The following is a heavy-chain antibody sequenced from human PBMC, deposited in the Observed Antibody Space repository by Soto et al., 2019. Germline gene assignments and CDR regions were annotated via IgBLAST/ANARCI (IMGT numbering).Heavy chain of an antibody. D-gene: IGHD6-13*01. CDR1: GGSFSGYY. Sequence: QVQLQQWGAGLLKPSETLSLTCAVYGGSFSGYYWCWLRQPPGKGLEWIGEINHSGSTNYTPALKSRVTISVDTSKTQFSMKLSSVPAAVTAVYYCARFGSYGAAGISYYYGMDVWGKGTTVTVSS. V-gene: IGHV4-34*01. CDR2: INHSGST. CDR3: ARFGSYGAAGISYYYGMDV. J-gene: IGHJ6*04.